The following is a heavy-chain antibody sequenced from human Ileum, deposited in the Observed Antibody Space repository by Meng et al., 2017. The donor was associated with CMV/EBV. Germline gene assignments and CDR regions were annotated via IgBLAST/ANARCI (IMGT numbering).Heavy chain of an antibody. Sequence: GESLKISCGASGFTFNNAWMNWVRQAPGKGLEWLGLIKSKIDGGTTDYAAPVKGRFTISRDDSKNTLSLQMNSLKTEDTAVYYCATAPGYYASSPFDFWGQGTLVTVSS. CDR3: ATAPGYYASSPFDF. CDR2: IKSKIDGGTT. J-gene: IGHJ4*02. D-gene: IGHD3-22*01. V-gene: IGHV3-15*01. CDR1: GFTFNNAW.